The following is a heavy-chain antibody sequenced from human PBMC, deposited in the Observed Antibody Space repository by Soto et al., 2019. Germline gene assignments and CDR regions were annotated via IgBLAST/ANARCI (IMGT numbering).Heavy chain of an antibody. J-gene: IGHJ5*02. D-gene: IGHD6-13*01. CDR1: GGSISSGGYY. Sequence: QVQLQESGPGLVKPSQTLSLTCTVSGGSISSGGYYWSWIRQHPGKGLEWIGYIYYSGSTYYNPSLKSRVTLSVDTSKNQFSLKLSSVTAADTAVYYCAREGQQQLVRGSWFDPWGQGTLVTVSS. V-gene: IGHV4-31*03. CDR2: IYYSGST. CDR3: AREGQQQLVRGSWFDP.